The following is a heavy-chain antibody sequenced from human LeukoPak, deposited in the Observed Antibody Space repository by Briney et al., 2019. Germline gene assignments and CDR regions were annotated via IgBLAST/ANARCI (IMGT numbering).Heavy chain of an antibody. Sequence: GGSLRLSCAASGFTFSSYAMSWVRQAPGKGLEWVSAISGSGGRTYYAASVKGRFTISRDNSKNTLYLQMNSLRAEDTAVYYCAKDERYYYDSSGYLRFDYWGQGTLVTVSS. J-gene: IGHJ4*02. D-gene: IGHD3-22*01. CDR3: AKDERYYYDSSGYLRFDY. V-gene: IGHV3-23*01. CDR2: ISGSGGRT. CDR1: GFTFSSYA.